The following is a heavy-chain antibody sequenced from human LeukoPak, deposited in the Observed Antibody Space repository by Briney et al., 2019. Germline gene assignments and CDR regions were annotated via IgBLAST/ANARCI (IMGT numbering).Heavy chain of an antibody. CDR2: IYSGGST. D-gene: IGHD3-22*01. CDR1: GFTVSSNY. CDR3: ARGLRTGYYYDSSGYFFDY. J-gene: IGHJ4*02. V-gene: IGHV3-66*01. Sequence: GGSLRLSCAASGFTVSSNYMSWVRQAPGKGLEWVSVIYSGGSTYYADSVKGRFTISRDNSKNTLYLQMNSLRAEDTAVYYCARGLRTGYYYDSSGYFFDYWGQGTLVTVSS.